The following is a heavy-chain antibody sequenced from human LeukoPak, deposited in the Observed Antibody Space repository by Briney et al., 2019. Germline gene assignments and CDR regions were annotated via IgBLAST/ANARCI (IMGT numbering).Heavy chain of an antibody. J-gene: IGHJ4*02. CDR3: AKFNSPYGSGSFYDY. V-gene: IGHV3-30*18. D-gene: IGHD3-10*01. Sequence: PGRSLRLSCAASGFTLNNYGMHWVRQAPGKGLQWVAVISYDGNDKSYSDSVKGRFTISRDNSKNTLYLQMNSLRAEDTAVYYCAKFNSPYGSGSFYDYWGQGTLVTVSS. CDR2: ISYDGNDK. CDR1: GFTLNNYG.